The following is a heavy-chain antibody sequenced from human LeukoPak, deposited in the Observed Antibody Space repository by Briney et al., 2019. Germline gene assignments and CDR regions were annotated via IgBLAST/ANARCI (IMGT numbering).Heavy chain of an antibody. J-gene: IGHJ4*02. D-gene: IGHD3-10*01. Sequence: SETLSLTCTVSGGSISSYYWSWIRQPPGKGLEWIGYIYYSGSTNYNPSLKSRVTISVDTSKNQFSLKLSSVTAADTAVYYCARPRVRGIIIRGFDYWGQGTLVTVSS. CDR3: ARPRVRGIIIRGFDY. V-gene: IGHV4-59*12. CDR1: GGSISSYY. CDR2: IYYSGST.